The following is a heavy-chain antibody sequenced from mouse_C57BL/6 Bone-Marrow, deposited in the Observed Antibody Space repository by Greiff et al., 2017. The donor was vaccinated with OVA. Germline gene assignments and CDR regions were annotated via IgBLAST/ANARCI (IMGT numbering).Heavy chain of an antibody. J-gene: IGHJ2*01. CDR2: INPSSGYT. D-gene: IGHD1-1*02. V-gene: IGHV1-4*01. Sequence: VQLQQSGAELARPGASVKMSCKASGYTFTSYTMHWVKQRPGQGLEWIGYINPSSGYTKYNQKFKDKATLTADKSSSTAYMQLSSLTSEDSAVYYCARKETMVLDYWGQGTTLTVSS. CDR1: GYTFTSYT. CDR3: ARKETMVLDY.